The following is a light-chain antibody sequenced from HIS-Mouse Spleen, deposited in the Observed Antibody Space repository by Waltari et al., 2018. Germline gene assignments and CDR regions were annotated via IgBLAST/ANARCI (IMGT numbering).Light chain of an antibody. Sequence: SYELTQPPSVSVSPGQTARITCSAQALPKTYAYWYQQKSGQAPVLVIYEDSKRPSGIPERFSGSSSGTMATLTISGAQVEDEADYYCYSTDGSGNHRVFGGGTKLTVL. V-gene: IGLV3-10*01. J-gene: IGLJ2*01. CDR1: ALPKTY. CDR3: YSTDGSGNHRV. CDR2: EDS.